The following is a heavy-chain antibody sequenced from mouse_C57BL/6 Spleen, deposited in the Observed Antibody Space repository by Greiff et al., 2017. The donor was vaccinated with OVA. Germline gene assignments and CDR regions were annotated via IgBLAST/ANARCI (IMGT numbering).Heavy chain of an antibody. D-gene: IGHD1-1*01. V-gene: IGHV1-82*01. CDR2: IYPGDGDT. Sequence: VQLVESGPELVKPGASVKISCKASGYAFSSSWMNWVKQRPGKGLEWIGRIYPGDGDTNYNGKFKGKATLTADKSSSTAYMQLSSLTSEDSAVYFCARDGIYYGSSRYFDVWGTGTTVTVSS. CDR1: GYAFSSSW. CDR3: ARDGIYYGSSRYFDV. J-gene: IGHJ1*03.